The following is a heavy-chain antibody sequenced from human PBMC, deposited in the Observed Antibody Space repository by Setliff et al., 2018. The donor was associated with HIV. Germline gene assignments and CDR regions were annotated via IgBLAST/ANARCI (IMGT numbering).Heavy chain of an antibody. CDR2: IDSDGSDT. Sequence: PGGSLRLSCVASGLTFSNYWMHWVRQAPGKGLVWVSRIDSDGSDTDYADSVRGRFTISRDNAKNTLYLQMTSLRAEDTAVYYCARDLWFGELWGYYMDVWGKGTTVTVSS. D-gene: IGHD3-10*01. CDR1: GLTFSNYW. CDR3: ARDLWFGELWGYYMDV. V-gene: IGHV3-74*01. J-gene: IGHJ6*03.